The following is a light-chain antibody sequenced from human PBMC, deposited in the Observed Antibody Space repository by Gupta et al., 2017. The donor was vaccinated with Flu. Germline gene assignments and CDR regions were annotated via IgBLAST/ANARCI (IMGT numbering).Light chain of an antibody. J-gene: IGKJ4*01. CDR1: QDINDY. Sequence: IQLTQSPSSLSASEGDRVTITCQASQDINDYLLWYRQKPGKAPTLLISDASDLESGVPSRFAGSGSGTHFTFTIRSLQTEDVAVYFCQQFDSFPLTFGGGTK. CDR2: DAS. CDR3: QQFDSFPLT. V-gene: IGKV1-33*01.